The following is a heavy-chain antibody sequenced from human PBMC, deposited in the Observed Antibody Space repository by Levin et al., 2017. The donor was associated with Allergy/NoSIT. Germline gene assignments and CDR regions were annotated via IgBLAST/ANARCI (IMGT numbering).Heavy chain of an antibody. D-gene: IGHD5-18*01. V-gene: IGHV1-2*02. J-gene: IGHJ2*01. CDR1: GYTFTGYY. CDR2: INPNSGGT. CDR3: ARGTLQLWPHWYFDL. Sequence: ASVKVSCKASGYTFTGYYMHWVRQAPGQGLEWMGWINPNSGGTNYAQKFQGRVTMTRDTSISTAYMELSRLRSDDTAVYYCARGTLQLWPHWYFDLWGRGTLVTVSS.